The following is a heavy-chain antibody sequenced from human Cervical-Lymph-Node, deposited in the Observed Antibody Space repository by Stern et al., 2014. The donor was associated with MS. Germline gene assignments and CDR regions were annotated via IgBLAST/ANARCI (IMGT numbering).Heavy chain of an antibody. V-gene: IGHV1-69*01. CDR3: ARYMAGDGVDVYYFDS. CDR1: GDTFATYA. CDR2: IIPFFGTT. D-gene: IGHD2-21*01. Sequence: QVQLVQSGAVVKKPGSSVRVSCEASGDTFATYAITWVRQAPGQGLEWIGGIIPFFGTTAYAQNFQGRVTITADLSTNTAYMDLSSLRSDDTAVYYCARYMAGDGVDVYYFDSWGQGTLVTVAS. J-gene: IGHJ4*02.